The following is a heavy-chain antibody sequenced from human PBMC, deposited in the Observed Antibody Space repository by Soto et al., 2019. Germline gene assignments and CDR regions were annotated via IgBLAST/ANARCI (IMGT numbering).Heavy chain of an antibody. CDR3: ARHGSN. Sequence: QLQLQESGPGLVKPSETLSLTCTVSGVSISNSSYYWGWIRRPPGKGLEWIGTIYYSGITYCNPSLKSRVTISVDTSKNQFSLKLTSVTAADTAVYYCARHGSNWGQGTLVTVSS. V-gene: IGHV4-39*01. CDR1: GVSISNSSYY. J-gene: IGHJ4*02. CDR2: IYYSGIT.